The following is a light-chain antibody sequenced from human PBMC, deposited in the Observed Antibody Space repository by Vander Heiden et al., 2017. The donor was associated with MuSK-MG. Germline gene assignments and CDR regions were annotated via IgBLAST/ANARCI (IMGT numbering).Light chain of an antibody. CDR3: QQRSI. CDR2: DAS. CDR1: QSVSSY. J-gene: IGKJ3*01. Sequence: EIVLTQSPATLSLSPGERATLSCRASQSVSSYLAWYQQKPGQAPRLLIYDASNRATGIPDRFSGSGSGTDFTLTISSLEPEDFAGYDGQQRSIFGHGTKVDIK. V-gene: IGKV3-11*01.